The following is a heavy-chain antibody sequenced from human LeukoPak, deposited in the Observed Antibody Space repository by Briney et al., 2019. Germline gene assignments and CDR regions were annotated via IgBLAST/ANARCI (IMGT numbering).Heavy chain of an antibody. CDR1: GFSFSSYG. CDR2: IWHDGRNK. V-gene: IGHV3-33*01. Sequence: GGSLRLSCAGSGFSFSSYGMHWVRQAPGQGLEWVAVIWHDGRNKYYADSVKGRFTVSRDNSKNTLYLQMDTLRAEDTAVYYCARDRDSRWDFDLWGRGTLVTVSS. J-gene: IGHJ2*01. D-gene: IGHD3-22*01. CDR3: ARDRDSRWDFDL.